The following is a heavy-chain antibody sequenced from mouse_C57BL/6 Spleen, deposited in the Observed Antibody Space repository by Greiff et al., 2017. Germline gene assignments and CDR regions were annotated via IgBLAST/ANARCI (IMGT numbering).Heavy chain of an antibody. CDR1: GFNIKDYY. CDR3: TKDDYSNYGGFAY. V-gene: IGHV14-1*01. Sequence: EVKLQESGAELVRPGASVKLSCTASGFNIKDYYMHWVKQRPEQGLEWIGRIDPEDGDTEYAPKFQGKATMTADTSSNTAYLQLSSLTSEDTAVYYCTKDDYSNYGGFAYWGQGTLVTVSA. J-gene: IGHJ3*01. CDR2: IDPEDGDT. D-gene: IGHD2-5*01.